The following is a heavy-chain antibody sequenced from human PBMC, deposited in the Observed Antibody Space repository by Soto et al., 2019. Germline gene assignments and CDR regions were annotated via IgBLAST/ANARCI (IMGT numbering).Heavy chain of an antibody. V-gene: IGHV6-1*01. CDR2: TYYRSKWYY. CDR3: ARGEQYSGRIFDY. Sequence: SQTLSLPCAITGDSVSSNSACWSLVRTSPSRGLEWLGRTYYRSKWYYEYAVSVRGRITINPDTSKNQYSLQLNSVTPEDTAVYFCARGEQYSGRIFDYWGQGTLVTVSS. D-gene: IGHD1-26*01. J-gene: IGHJ4*01. CDR1: GDSVSSNSAC.